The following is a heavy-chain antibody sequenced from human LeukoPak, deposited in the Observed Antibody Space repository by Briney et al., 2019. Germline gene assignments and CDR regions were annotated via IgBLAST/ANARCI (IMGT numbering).Heavy chain of an antibody. Sequence: GASVKVSCKASGYTFTSYGISWVRQAPGQGLEWMGWISAYNGNTNYAQKLQGRVTMTTDTSTSTAYMELRSLRSDDTAVYYCARAPPGIAAAGTGDYWGRGTLVTVSS. CDR2: ISAYNGNT. J-gene: IGHJ4*02. V-gene: IGHV1-18*01. CDR1: GYTFTSYG. CDR3: ARAPPGIAAAGTGDY. D-gene: IGHD6-13*01.